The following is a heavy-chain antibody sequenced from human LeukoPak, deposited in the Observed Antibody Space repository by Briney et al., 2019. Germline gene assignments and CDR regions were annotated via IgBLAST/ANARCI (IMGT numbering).Heavy chain of an antibody. V-gene: IGHV3-7*03. CDR1: AFIFSGHW. D-gene: IGHD1-26*01. J-gene: IGHJ4*02. Sequence: PGGSLRLSCEGSAFIFSGHWMNWVRQTPGKGLEWVASIKEDGSERQYVGSVKGRFSISRDNTKGSLFLQLNSLRAEDTAVYYCAKESHGIVGATTLIDYWGQGTLVTVSS. CDR3: AKESHGIVGATTLIDY. CDR2: IKEDGSER.